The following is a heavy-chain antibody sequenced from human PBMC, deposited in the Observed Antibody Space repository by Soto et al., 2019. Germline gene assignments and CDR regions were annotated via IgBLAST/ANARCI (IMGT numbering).Heavy chain of an antibody. D-gene: IGHD3-3*01. CDR2: ISSSGSTI. J-gene: IGHJ6*02. CDR3: ARDQLFLAGLEWLPQGYYYYGMDV. CDR1: GFTFSSYE. Sequence: GGSLRLSCAASGFTFSSYEMNWVRQAPGKGLEWVSYISSSGSTIYYADSVKGRFTISRDNAKNSLYLQMNSLRAEDTAVYYCARDQLFLAGLEWLPQGYYYYGMDVWGQGTTVTVSS. V-gene: IGHV3-48*03.